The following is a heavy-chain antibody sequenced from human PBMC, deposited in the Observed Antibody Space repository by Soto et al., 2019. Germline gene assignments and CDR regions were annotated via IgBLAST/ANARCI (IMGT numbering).Heavy chain of an antibody. CDR2: INPNSGGT. J-gene: IGHJ6*02. CDR3: ARAKITMVRGVIPHYYYSGMDI. Sequence: ASVKVSCKASGYTFTGYYMHWVRQAPGQGPEWMGWINPNSGGTNYAQKFQGRVTMTRDTSISTAYMELSRLRSDDTAVYYCARAKITMVRGVIPHYYYSGMDIWGQGTTVTVSS. CDR1: GYTFTGYY. D-gene: IGHD3-10*01. V-gene: IGHV1-2*02.